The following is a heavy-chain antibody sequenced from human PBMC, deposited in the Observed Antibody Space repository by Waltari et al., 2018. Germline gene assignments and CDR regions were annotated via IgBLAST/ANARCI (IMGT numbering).Heavy chain of an antibody. V-gene: IGHV5-51*01. CDR3: ARHVNLTPDAYYYYYMDV. J-gene: IGHJ6*03. Sequence: EVQLVQSGAEVKKPGESLKISCRGSGYSFTSYWSGWVREMPGKCLEWMGLIYPGDSDTRYSPSFQGQVTISADKSISTAYLQWSSLKASDTAMYYCARHVNLTPDAYYYYYMDVWGKGTTVTVSS. CDR1: GYSFTSYW. CDR2: IYPGDSDT.